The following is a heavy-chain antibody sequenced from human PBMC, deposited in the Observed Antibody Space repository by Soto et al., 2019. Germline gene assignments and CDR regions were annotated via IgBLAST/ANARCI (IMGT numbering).Heavy chain of an antibody. CDR1: GYTFTGYY. D-gene: IGHD6-13*01. CDR3: AREPSIAAVGIPLYSYYYMDV. J-gene: IGHJ6*03. CDR2: INPNSGGT. Sequence: ASVKVSCKASGYTFTGYYMHWVRQAPGQGLEWMGWINPNSGGTNYAQKFQGWVTMTRDTSISTAYMELSSLRSDDTAVYYCAREPSIAAVGIPLYSYYYMDVWGEGTAVTVSS. V-gene: IGHV1-2*04.